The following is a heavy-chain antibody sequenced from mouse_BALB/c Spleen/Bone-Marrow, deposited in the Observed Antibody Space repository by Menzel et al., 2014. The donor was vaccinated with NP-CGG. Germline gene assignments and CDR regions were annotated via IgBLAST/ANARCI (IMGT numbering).Heavy chain of an antibody. Sequence: EVMLVESGGGLVKPGGSLKLSCAASGFTFSSYAMSWVRQTPEKRLEWVATISSGGNTYYPDSMKGRFTISRDNARNILYLQMSSLRSEDTAIYYCARVGELRPWWAYWGQGTLVTVSA. D-gene: IGHD3-1*01. J-gene: IGHJ3*01. CDR1: GFTFSSYA. V-gene: IGHV5-6-5*01. CDR3: ARVGELRPWWAY. CDR2: ISSGGNT.